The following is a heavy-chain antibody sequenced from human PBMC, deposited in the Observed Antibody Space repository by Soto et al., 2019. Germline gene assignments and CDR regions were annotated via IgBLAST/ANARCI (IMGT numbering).Heavy chain of an antibody. CDR2: INSDGTST. D-gene: IGHD5-12*01. CDR1: GFTFSRHW. Sequence: EVQLVESGGGLVQPGGSLRLSCAASGFTFSRHWMHWVRQAPGKGLVWVSRINSDGTSTNYADSVKGRFTISRDNAKNTLYLQMNSLRGEDTAVYHCASPYTATIHNGLNSGGQGTLVTVSS. J-gene: IGHJ4*02. CDR3: ASPYTATIHNGLNS. V-gene: IGHV3-74*01.